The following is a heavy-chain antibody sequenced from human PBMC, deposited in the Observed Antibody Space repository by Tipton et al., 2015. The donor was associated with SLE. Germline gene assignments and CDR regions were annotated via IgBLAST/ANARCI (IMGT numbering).Heavy chain of an antibody. Sequence: TLSLTCTVSGGSIGDNYWNWIRQPPGKGLEWIGYIYSSATTHYQYNPSLRSRVTISVDTFKNQLSLRLNSVTAADTAVYYCARGFYYDTSGNYGAFDIWGQGTMVPVSS. CDR1: GGSIGDNY. V-gene: IGHV4-59*01. CDR2: IYSSATT. CDR3: ARGFYYDTSGNYGAFDI. J-gene: IGHJ3*02. D-gene: IGHD3-22*01.